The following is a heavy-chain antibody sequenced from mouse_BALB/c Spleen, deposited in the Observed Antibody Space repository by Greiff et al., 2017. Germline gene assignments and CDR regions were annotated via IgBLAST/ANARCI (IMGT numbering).Heavy chain of an antibody. J-gene: IGHJ4*01. CDR1: GYTFTSYW. V-gene: IGHV1-7*01. D-gene: IGHD2-13*01. CDR3: ARTEGLETMDY. CDR2: INPSTGYT. Sequence: QVQLQPSGAELAKPGASVKMSCKASGYTFTSYWMHWVKQRPGQGLEWIGYINPSTGYTEYNQKFKDKATLTADKSSSTAYMQLSSLTSEDSAVYDCARTEGLETMDYWGQGTTVTVSS.